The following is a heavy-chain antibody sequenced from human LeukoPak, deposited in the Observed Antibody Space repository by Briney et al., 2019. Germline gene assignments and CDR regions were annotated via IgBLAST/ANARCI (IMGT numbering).Heavy chain of an antibody. CDR3: ARRAWLAAFDI. J-gene: IGHJ3*02. V-gene: IGHV4-59*08. CDR2: IYYSGST. CDR1: GGSISSYY. D-gene: IGHD6-19*01. Sequence: SETLSLTCTVSGGSISSYYWSWIRQPPGKGLEWIGYIYYSGSTNYNPSLKSRVTISVDTSKNQFSLKLSSVTAADTAVYYCARRAWLAAFDIWGQGTMATVS.